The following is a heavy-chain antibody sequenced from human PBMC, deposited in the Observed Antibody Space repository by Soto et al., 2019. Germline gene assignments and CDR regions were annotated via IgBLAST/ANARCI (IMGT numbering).Heavy chain of an antibody. J-gene: IGHJ6*02. CDR1: GGTFSSYA. CDR2: IIPIFGTA. D-gene: IGHD3-3*01. V-gene: IGHV1-69*13. CDR3: AREGTDFFGVVPPYGMDV. Sequence: ASVKVSCKASGGTFSSYAISWVRQAPGQGLEWMGGIIPIFGTANYAQKFQGRVTITADESTSTAYMELSSLRSEDTAVYYCAREGTDFFGVVPPYGMDVWGQGTTVTVSS.